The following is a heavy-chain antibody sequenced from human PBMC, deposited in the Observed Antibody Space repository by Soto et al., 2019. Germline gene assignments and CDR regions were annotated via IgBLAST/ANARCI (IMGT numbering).Heavy chain of an antibody. CDR2: IIPIFGTA. D-gene: IGHD3-16*02. CDR3: ARDFPYDYVWGSYRTFDY. V-gene: IGHV1-69*01. CDR1: GGTFSSYA. Sequence: QVQLVQSGAEVKKPGSSVKVSCKASGGTFSSYAISWVRQAPGQGLEWMGGIIPIFGTANYAQKFQGRVTITADESTSTAYMELSSLRSEDTAVYYCARDFPYDYVWGSYRTFDYWGQGTLVTVSS. J-gene: IGHJ4*02.